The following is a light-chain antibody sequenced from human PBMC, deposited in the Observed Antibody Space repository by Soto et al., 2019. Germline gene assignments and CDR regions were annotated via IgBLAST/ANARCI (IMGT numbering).Light chain of an antibody. Sequence: EVVMTQSPATLPVSLGERATLSCRASQSVSSNVAWYQQKPGLAPRLLIHTSATRATGIPPRFSGRGSGTFFTLTISGLQSEDFATYYCQQYDNWPPTTFGQGTRLEIK. CDR1: QSVSSN. CDR2: TSA. CDR3: QQYDNWPPTT. V-gene: IGKV3-15*01. J-gene: IGKJ5*01.